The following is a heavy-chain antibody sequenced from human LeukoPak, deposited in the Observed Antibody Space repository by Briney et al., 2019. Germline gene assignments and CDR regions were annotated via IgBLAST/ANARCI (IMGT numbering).Heavy chain of an antibody. CDR3: ARGATVTSRAGFDY. Sequence: SETLSLTCTVSGGSISSYYWYWIRQPPGKGLECIGYIYYSGSTSYNPSLKSRDTMSVDTSKNQFSLGLNSVTAADTAVYYCARGATVTSRAGFDYWGQGTLVTVSS. CDR1: GGSISSYY. V-gene: IGHV4-59*13. CDR2: IYYSGST. D-gene: IGHD4-17*01. J-gene: IGHJ4*02.